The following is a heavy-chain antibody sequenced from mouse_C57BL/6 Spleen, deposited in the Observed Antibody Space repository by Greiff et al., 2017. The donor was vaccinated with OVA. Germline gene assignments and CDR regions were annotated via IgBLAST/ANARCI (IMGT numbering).Heavy chain of an antibody. CDR1: GYTFTSYT. J-gene: IGHJ1*03. Sequence: QVQLQQSGAELARPGASVKMSCKASGYTFTSYTMHWVKQRPGQGLEWIGYINPSSGYTKYNQKFKDKATLTADKSSSTAYMQLSSLTSEDSAVYYCARSGGREWYFEVWGTGTTVTVSS. V-gene: IGHV1-4*01. CDR3: ARSGGREWYFEV. CDR2: INPSSGYT.